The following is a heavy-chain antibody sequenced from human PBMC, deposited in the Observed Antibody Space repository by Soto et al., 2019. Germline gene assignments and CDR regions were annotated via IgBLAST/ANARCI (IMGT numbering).Heavy chain of an antibody. D-gene: IGHD5-18*01. CDR1: GYTFTSYA. J-gene: IGHJ6*02. CDR2: INAGNGNT. Sequence: GASVKVSCKASGYTFTSYAMHWVRQAPGQRLEWMGWINAGNGNTKYSQKFQGRVTITRDTSASTAYMELSSLRSEDTAVYYCARVYSSDYYYYYGMDVWGQGTTVTVSS. CDR3: ARVYSSDYYYYYGMDV. V-gene: IGHV1-3*01.